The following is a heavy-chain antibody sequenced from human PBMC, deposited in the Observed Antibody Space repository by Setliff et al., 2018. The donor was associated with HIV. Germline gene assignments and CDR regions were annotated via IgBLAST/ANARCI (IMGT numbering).Heavy chain of an antibody. D-gene: IGHD3-3*01. CDR2: IRSKVNTYAT. V-gene: IGHV3-73*01. CDR1: GFTFRNAW. Sequence: GSLRLSCAASGFTFRNAWMSWVRQAPGKGLEWVGRIRSKVNTYATAYAASVKGRFIISRDDSKNTAYLQLNSLKTEDTAVYYCSRQIFGVLIGYYGLDVWGQGTTVTVSS. J-gene: IGHJ6*02. CDR3: SRQIFGVLIGYYGLDV.